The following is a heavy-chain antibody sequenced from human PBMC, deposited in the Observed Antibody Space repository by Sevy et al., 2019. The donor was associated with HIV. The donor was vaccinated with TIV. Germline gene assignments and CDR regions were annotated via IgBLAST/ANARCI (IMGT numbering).Heavy chain of an antibody. D-gene: IGHD2-2*01. CDR3: ARDNDIVVVPAAIHYYYYGMDV. Sequence: ASVKVSCKASGGTFSSYAISWVRQAPGQGLEWMGGIIPIFGTANYEQKFQGRVTLTADESTSKAYMELSSLRSEDTAVYYCARDNDIVVVPAAIHYYYYGMDVWGQGTTVTVSS. V-gene: IGHV1-69*13. CDR2: IIPIFGTA. J-gene: IGHJ6*02. CDR1: GGTFSSYA.